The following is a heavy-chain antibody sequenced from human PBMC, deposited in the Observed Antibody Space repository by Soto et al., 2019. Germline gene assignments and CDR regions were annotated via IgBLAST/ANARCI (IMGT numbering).Heavy chain of an antibody. CDR3: ARDRLYESHTTYYNYGMDV. D-gene: IGHD3-22*01. J-gene: IGHJ6*02. CDR1: GFTFTSYA. V-gene: IGHV3-30-3*01. CDR2: ISYDGSKK. Sequence: LVESGGGVVQPGRSLRVSCAASGFTFTSYAMHWVRQAPGKGLEWVATISYDGSKKDYSDSVKVRFTISRDNSKNTVYLQIISLRAADTAVYYCARDRLYESHTTYYNYGMDVWGQGTTVNVAS.